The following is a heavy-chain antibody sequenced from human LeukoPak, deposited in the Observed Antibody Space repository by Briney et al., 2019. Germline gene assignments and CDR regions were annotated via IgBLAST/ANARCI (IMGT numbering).Heavy chain of an antibody. V-gene: IGHV3-48*03. CDR3: ARNLSAAGTWYYYYYGMDV. Sequence: PGGSLRLSCAASGFTFSSYEMNWVRQAPGKALEWVSYISSSGSTIYYADSVKGRFTISRDNAKNSLYLQMNSLRAEDTAVYYCARNLSAAGTWYYYYYGMDVWGKGTTVTVSS. J-gene: IGHJ6*04. D-gene: IGHD6-13*01. CDR1: GFTFSSYE. CDR2: ISSSGSTI.